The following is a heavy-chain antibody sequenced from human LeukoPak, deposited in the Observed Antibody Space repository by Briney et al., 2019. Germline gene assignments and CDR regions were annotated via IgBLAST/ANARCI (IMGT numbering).Heavy chain of an antibody. J-gene: IGHJ4*02. D-gene: IGHD4-11*01. CDR3: ARTHSDFSYYFDS. V-gene: IGHV4-31*03. Sequence: SETLSLTCTVSGDSIGSGAYYWSWIRQHTGKGLEWIGFISFSGNTYYNPSLKSRLTISVDTSKNQFSLRLSSVTATDTAVYYCARTHSDFSYYFDSWGQGTLVTVSS. CDR1: GDSIGSGAYY. CDR2: ISFSGNT.